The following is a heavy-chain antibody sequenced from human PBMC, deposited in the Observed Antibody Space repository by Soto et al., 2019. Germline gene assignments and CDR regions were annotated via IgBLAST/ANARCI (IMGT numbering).Heavy chain of an antibody. CDR3: ARLYDSSGYSAPSDY. CDR1: GGTFSSYA. Sequence: SVKFSCKASGGTFSSYAISWVRQDPGQGLGWMGGIIPIFGTANYAQKFQGRVTITADKSTSTAYMELSSLRSEDTAVYYCARLYDSSGYSAPSDYWGQGTLVTVS. CDR2: IIPIFGTA. D-gene: IGHD3-22*01. V-gene: IGHV1-69*06. J-gene: IGHJ4*02.